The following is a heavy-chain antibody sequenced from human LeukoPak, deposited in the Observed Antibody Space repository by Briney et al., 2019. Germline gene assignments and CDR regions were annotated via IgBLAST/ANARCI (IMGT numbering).Heavy chain of an antibody. V-gene: IGHV1-46*01. Sequence: GASVKVSCKASGYTFTSYYMHWVRQAPGQGLEWMRIINPSGGSTSYAQKFQGRVTMTRDTSTSTVYMELSSLRSEDTAVYYCARDHEYYYGSGSYYPGGCDYWGQGTLVTVSS. CDR2: INPSGGST. J-gene: IGHJ4*02. CDR1: GYTFTSYY. D-gene: IGHD3-10*01. CDR3: ARDHEYYYGSGSYYPGGCDY.